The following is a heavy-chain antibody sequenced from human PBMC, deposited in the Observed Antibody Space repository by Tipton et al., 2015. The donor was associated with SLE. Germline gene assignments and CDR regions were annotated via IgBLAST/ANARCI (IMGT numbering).Heavy chain of an antibody. CDR2: IYPGDSDT. CDR1: GYSFTSYW. D-gene: IGHD3-3*01. CDR3: AISFYDFWSPTGFLDY. V-gene: IGHV5-51*03. Sequence: QLVQSGAEVKKPGESLKISCKGSGYSFTSYWIGWVRQMPGKGLEWMGIIYPGDSDTRYSPSFQGQVTISADKSISTACLQWSSLKASDTAMYYCAISFYDFWSPTGFLDYWGQGTLVTVSS. J-gene: IGHJ4*02.